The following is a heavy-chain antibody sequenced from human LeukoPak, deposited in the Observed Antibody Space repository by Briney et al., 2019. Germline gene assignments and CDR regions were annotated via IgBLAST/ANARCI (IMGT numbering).Heavy chain of an antibody. Sequence: SQTLSLTCTVSGGSIGSGSYYWSWIRQPAGKGLEWIGRIYTSGSTNYNPSLKSRVTISVDTSKNQFSLKLSSVTAADTAVYYCARECYGGYLDYWGQGTLVTVSS. CDR3: ARECYGGYLDY. D-gene: IGHD4-23*01. CDR1: GGSIGSGSYY. J-gene: IGHJ4*02. V-gene: IGHV4-61*02. CDR2: IYTSGST.